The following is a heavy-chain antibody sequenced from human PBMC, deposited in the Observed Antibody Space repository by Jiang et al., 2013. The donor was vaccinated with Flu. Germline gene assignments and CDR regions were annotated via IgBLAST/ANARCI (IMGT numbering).Heavy chain of an antibody. CDR2: TYYRSKWYN. J-gene: IGHJ5*02. Sequence: QTLSLTCAVSGDFVSRNSGSWNWIRQSPSRGLEWLARTYYRSKWYNDYAVSVKGRITINPDTSKNQFSLQLNSVTPEDTAVYYCAYGSGNWFDPWGQGTLVSVSS. D-gene: IGHD3-10*01. CDR1: GDFVSRNSGS. V-gene: IGHV6-1*01. CDR3: AYGSGNWFDP.